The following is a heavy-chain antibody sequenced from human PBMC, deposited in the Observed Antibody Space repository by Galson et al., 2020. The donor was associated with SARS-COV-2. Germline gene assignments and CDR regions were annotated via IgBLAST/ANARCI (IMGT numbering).Heavy chain of an antibody. J-gene: IGHJ5*02. CDR2: FDPEDGET. D-gene: IGHD3-10*01. V-gene: IGHV1-24*01. CDR3: AASTVRGPTGWFDP. Sequence: ASVKVSCKVSGYTLTEXSXHWVXQAPGKGLEWMGGFDPEDGETIYAQKFQGRVTMTEDTSTDTAYMELSRLGSEDTAVYYCAASTVRGPTGWFDPWGQGTLVTVSS. CDR1: GYTLTEXS.